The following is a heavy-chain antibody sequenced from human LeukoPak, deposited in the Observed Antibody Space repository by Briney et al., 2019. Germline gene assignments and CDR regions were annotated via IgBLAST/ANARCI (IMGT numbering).Heavy chain of an antibody. D-gene: IGHD5-24*01. J-gene: IGHJ4*02. CDR3: ARDRSDGYNPFDY. V-gene: IGHV4-34*01. CDR2: INHSGST. Sequence: SETLSLTCAVYGGSFSGYYWSWIRQPPGKGLEWIGEINHSGSTNYNPSLKSRVTISVDTSKNQFSLKLSSVTAADTAVYYCARDRSDGYNPFDYWGQGTLVTVSS. CDR1: GGSFSGYY.